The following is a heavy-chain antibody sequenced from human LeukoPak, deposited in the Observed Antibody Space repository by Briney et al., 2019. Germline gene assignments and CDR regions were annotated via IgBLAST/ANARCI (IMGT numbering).Heavy chain of an antibody. J-gene: IGHJ4*02. Sequence: ASVTVSCKASGGTFSSYAISWVRQAPGQGLEWMGRIIPILGIANYAQKFQGRVTITADKSTSTAYMELSSLRSEDTAVYYCARDVVELAGVYDEGYYFDYWGQGTLVTVSS. D-gene: IGHD5/OR15-5a*01. V-gene: IGHV1-69*04. CDR3: ARDVVELAGVYDEGYYFDY. CDR2: IIPILGIA. CDR1: GGTFSSYA.